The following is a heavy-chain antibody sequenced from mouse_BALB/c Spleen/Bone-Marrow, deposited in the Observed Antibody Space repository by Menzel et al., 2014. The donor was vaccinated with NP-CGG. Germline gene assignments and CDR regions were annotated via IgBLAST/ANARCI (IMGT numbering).Heavy chain of an antibody. J-gene: IGHJ4*01. CDR1: GYAFTNYL. CDR3: ARDGDYNEGYDMDY. Sequence: VQLQQSGAELVRPGTSVKVSCKASGYAFTNYLIEWVKQRPGQGLEWIGVINPGSGGTNYNEKFKGKATLTADKSSSPAYMQLSCLTSDDSAVYFCARDGDYNEGYDMDYWGQGTSLTVSS. D-gene: IGHD1-1*01. V-gene: IGHV1-54*01. CDR2: INPGSGGT.